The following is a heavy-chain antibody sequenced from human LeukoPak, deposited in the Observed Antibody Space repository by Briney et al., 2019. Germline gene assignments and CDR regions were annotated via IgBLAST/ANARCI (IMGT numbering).Heavy chain of an antibody. D-gene: IGHD3-16*01. CDR3: TTDPELRLGERDII. Sequence: GGSLRLSCTASGFAFGDYIMSWFRQAPGKGLEWVGFIRSKSSGGTTEYAASVKGRFTISRDDSKNTLYLQMNSLKTEDTAVYYCTTDPELRLGERDIIWGQGTMVTVSS. CDR2: IRSKSSGGTT. CDR1: GFAFGDYI. J-gene: IGHJ3*02. V-gene: IGHV3-49*03.